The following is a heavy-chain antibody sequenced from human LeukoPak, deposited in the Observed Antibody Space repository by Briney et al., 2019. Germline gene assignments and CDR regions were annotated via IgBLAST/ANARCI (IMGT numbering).Heavy chain of an antibody. J-gene: IGHJ4*02. CDR3: ANEGGQAPPAMSFDY. CDR1: GFTFSSHG. CDR2: IRYDGSNK. V-gene: IGHV3-30*02. D-gene: IGHD2-2*01. Sequence: PGGSLRLSCAASGFTFSSHGMRWVRQDPGKGLEWVAFIRYDGSNKYYADSVKGRFTISRDNSNNTLYLQMNSLRAEDTAGYYCANEGGQAPPAMSFDYWGQGTLVTVSS.